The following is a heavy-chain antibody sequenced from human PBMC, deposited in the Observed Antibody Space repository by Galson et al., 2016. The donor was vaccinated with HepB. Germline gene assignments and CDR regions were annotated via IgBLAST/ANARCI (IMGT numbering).Heavy chain of an antibody. CDR1: GYTFTSYG. CDR2: ISAYIGNT. J-gene: IGHJ6*02. Sequence: SVKVSCKASGYTFTSYGISWVRQAPGQGLEWTGWISAYIGNTNYAQKLQGRVTMTTDTSTSTAYMELRSLRSDDTAVYYCARIQKSHYDFWSGYFYFYGMDVWGQGTTVTVSS. CDR3: ARIQKSHYDFWSGYFYFYGMDV. V-gene: IGHV1-18*01. D-gene: IGHD3-3*01.